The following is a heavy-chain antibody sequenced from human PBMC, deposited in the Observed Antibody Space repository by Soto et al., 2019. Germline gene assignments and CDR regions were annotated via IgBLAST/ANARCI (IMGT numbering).Heavy chain of an antibody. CDR2: INSDGSST. CDR1: GFTFSSYW. J-gene: IGHJ2*01. CDR3: ARGGRLNWYFDL. Sequence: EVQLVESGGGLVQPGGSLRLSCAASGFTFSSYWMHWVRQAPGKGLVWVSRINSDGSSTSYADSVEGRFTISRDNAKNTLYLQMNSLRAEDTAVYYCARGGRLNWYFDLWGRGTLVTVSS. D-gene: IGHD1-26*01. V-gene: IGHV3-74*01.